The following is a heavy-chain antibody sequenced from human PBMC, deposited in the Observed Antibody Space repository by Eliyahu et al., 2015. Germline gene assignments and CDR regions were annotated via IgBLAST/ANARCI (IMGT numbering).Heavy chain of an antibody. J-gene: IGHJ4*02. D-gene: IGHD3-22*01. CDR2: IRSYGGNS. CDR1: GFTFXXSA. Sequence: EVQLVESGGGLVQPGGSLRLSCTSSGFTFXXSAMSWVRQGPGKGLGWVASIRSYGGNSYYADSVNGRFIISRDNSKNTLFLELNSLRADDTAVYYCARDFLFYYDNSDYSAFDYWGQGTLVTVSS. CDR3: ARDFLFYYDNSDYSAFDY. V-gene: IGHV3-23*04.